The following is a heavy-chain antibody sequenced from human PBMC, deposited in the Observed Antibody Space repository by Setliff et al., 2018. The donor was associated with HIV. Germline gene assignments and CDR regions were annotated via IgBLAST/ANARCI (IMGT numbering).Heavy chain of an antibody. V-gene: IGHV4-39*02. J-gene: IGHJ6*03. D-gene: IGHD3-9*01. CDR3: AMTLRLFDWGYMDV. CDR1: GVAISGSTYY. Sequence: SETLSLTCAATGVAISGSTYYWAWIRQSPGRGLQWIGSVHYTGSSYRNPSLKSRLTISIDTSRSHFSLNLTTVTAADTAVYYCAMTLRLFDWGYMDVWGKGTTVTVSS. CDR2: VHYTGSS.